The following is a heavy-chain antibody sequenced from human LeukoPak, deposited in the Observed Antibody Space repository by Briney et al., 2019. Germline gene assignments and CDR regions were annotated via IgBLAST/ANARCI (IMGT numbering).Heavy chain of an antibody. D-gene: IGHD2-21*02. CDR1: GFTFSSYA. V-gene: IGHV3-30-3*01. CDR3: ARECGGDCYPAFDY. J-gene: IGHJ4*02. Sequence: TGRSLRLSCAASGFTFSSYAMRWVRQAPGKGLEWVAVISYDGSNKYYADSVKGRFTISRDNSKNTLYLQMNSLRAEDTAVYYCARECGGDCYPAFDYWGQGTLVTVSS. CDR2: ISYDGSNK.